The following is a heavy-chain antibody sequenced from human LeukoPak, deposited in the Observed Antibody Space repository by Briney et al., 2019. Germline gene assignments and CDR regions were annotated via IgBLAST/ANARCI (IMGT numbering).Heavy chain of an antibody. CDR3: ARDRTIFGVESHAFDI. Sequence: GGSLRLSCAASGFTFSSYGMHWVRQAPGKGLEWVAVIWYDGSNKYYADSVKGRFTISRDNAKNSLYLQMNSLRAEDTAVYYCARDRTIFGVESHAFDIWGQGTMVTVSS. CDR2: IWYDGSNK. D-gene: IGHD3-3*01. CDR1: GFTFSSYG. V-gene: IGHV3-33*01. J-gene: IGHJ3*02.